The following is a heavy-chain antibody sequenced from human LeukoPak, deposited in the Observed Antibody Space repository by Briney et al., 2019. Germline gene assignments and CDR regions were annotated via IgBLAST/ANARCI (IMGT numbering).Heavy chain of an antibody. J-gene: IGHJ3*02. CDR1: GYTFTAYY. V-gene: IGHV1-2*02. CDR3: ARDYYDSSGFGAFDI. Sequence: ASVKVSCKASGYTFTAYYMYWVRQAPGQGLEWMGWINPNSGGTNYAQKFQGRVTMTRDTSISTAYMDLSRLRSDDTAVYYCARDYYDSSGFGAFDIWGQGTKVTVSS. D-gene: IGHD3-22*01. CDR2: INPNSGGT.